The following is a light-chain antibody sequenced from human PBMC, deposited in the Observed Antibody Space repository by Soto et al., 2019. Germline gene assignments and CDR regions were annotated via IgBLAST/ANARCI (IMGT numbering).Light chain of an antibody. CDR3: QRYGNSPA. V-gene: IGKV3-20*01. J-gene: IGKJ1*01. CDR2: GVS. Sequence: EIGLTQSPGTLSLSPGERATLSCRASQAVTNGYFAWYQQKSGQAPSLLIYGVSNRATGSPDRFSGSGSGTDFTLTITRREHEDFAVYYWQRYGNSPAFGQGTKVEVK. CDR1: QAVTNGY.